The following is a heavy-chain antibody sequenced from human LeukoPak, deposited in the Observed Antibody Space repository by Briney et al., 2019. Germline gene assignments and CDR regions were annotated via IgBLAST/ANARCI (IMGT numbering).Heavy chain of an antibody. D-gene: IGHD5-24*01. Sequence: ASVKVSCKASGYTFTGYYMHWVRQAPGQGLEWMGWINPNSGGTNYAQKLQGRVTMTTDTSTSTAYMELRSLRSDDTAVYYCARDLRWLQGGPFDYWGQGTLVTVSS. CDR3: ARDLRWLQGGPFDY. CDR2: INPNSGGT. J-gene: IGHJ4*02. CDR1: GYTFTGYY. V-gene: IGHV1-2*02.